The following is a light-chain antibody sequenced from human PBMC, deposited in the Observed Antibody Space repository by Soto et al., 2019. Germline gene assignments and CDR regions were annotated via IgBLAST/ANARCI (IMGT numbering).Light chain of an antibody. Sequence: QSVLTQPPSVSAAPGQKVTISCFGSSSNIGNNYVSWYQQFPGTAPKLLVYDNNKRPSGIPDRFSGSKSGTSATLGITGLQTGDEAEYFCGTWDNSLSTVVFGGGTQLTVL. V-gene: IGLV1-51*01. CDR2: DNN. CDR3: GTWDNSLSTVV. CDR1: SSNIGNNY. J-gene: IGLJ2*01.